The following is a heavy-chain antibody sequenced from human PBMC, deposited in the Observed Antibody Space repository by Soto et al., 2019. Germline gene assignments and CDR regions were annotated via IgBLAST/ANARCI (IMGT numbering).Heavy chain of an antibody. CDR2: IYYSGST. D-gene: IGHD2-21*01. Sequence: SETLSLTCTVSGGSISSYYWSWIRQPPGKGLEWIGYIYYSGSTNYNPSLKSRVTISVDTSKNQFSLKLSSVTVADTAVYYCARQHGGEGAFDIWGQGTMVTVSS. CDR1: GGSISSYY. CDR3: ARQHGGEGAFDI. V-gene: IGHV4-59*08. J-gene: IGHJ3*02.